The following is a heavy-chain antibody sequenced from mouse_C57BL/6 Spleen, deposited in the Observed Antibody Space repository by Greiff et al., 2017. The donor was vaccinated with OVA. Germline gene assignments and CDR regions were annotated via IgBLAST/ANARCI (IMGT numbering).Heavy chain of an antibody. D-gene: IGHD3-2*02. CDR1: GYTFTSYW. V-gene: IGHV1-50*01. J-gene: IGHJ2*01. CDR3: ARDSSGLY. Sequence: QVQLKQPGAELVKPGASVKLSCKASGYTFTSYWMQWVKQRPGQGLEWIGEIDPSDSYTNYNQKFKGKATLTVDTSSSTAYMQLSSLTSEDSAVYYCARDSSGLYWGQGTTLTVSS. CDR2: IDPSDSYT.